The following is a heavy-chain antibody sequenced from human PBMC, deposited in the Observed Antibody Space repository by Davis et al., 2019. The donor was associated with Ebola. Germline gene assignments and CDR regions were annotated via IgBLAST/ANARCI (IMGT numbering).Heavy chain of an antibody. D-gene: IGHD3-3*01. CDR3: ARRGASGWSPFDY. V-gene: IGHV3-30-3*01. Sequence: GGPLRLSCAASEFTFTTYVMHWVRQAPGKGLEWVAVISYDGDNSYYADSVKGRFTISRENSKNSLYLQMNSLRAEDTAVYYCARRGASGWSPFDYWGQGTLVTVSS. CDR2: ISYDGDNS. J-gene: IGHJ4*02. CDR1: EFTFTTYV.